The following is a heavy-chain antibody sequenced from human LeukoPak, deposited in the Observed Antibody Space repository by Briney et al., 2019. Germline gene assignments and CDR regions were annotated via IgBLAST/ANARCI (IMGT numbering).Heavy chain of an antibody. CDR1: GFTFSDYY. D-gene: IGHD6-19*01. Sequence: GGSLRLSCAASGFTFSDYYLSWIRQAPGKGLEWISYISSSSSATKYADSVKGRFTISRDNAKNSLYLQMNSLRAEDTAVYYCARDRDSSGWDPFDYWGQGTLVTVSS. V-gene: IGHV3-11*05. CDR3: ARDRDSSGWDPFDY. J-gene: IGHJ4*02. CDR2: ISSSSSAT.